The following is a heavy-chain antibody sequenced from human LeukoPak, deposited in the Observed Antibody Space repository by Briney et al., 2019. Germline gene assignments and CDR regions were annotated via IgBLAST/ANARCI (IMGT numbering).Heavy chain of an antibody. J-gene: IGHJ4*02. CDR2: IGGRDGST. Sequence: GGSLRLSCAASGFTFSSYFMSWVRQAPGKGLEWVSAIGGRDGSTYYADSVKGRFTISRDNSKNTLYVQMNSLRAEDTAVYYCAKGHYYGSGSLDYWGQGTLVTVSS. V-gene: IGHV3-23*01. CDR3: AKGHYYGSGSLDY. CDR1: GFTFSSYF. D-gene: IGHD3-10*01.